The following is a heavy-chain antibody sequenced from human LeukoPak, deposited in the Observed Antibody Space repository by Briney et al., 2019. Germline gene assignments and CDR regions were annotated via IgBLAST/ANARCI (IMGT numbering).Heavy chain of an antibody. CDR1: GYSFPRNG. CDR3: ARDVNYAFDY. J-gene: IGHJ4*02. Sequence: GASVKVSCKPSGYSFPRNGISWVRQAPGQGLGWMGWISANSGNTNYAQKFQDRVTLTTDTSTSTAYMELRSLRSDDTAVYYCARDVNYAFDYWGQGTLVTVSS. CDR2: ISANSGNT. V-gene: IGHV1-18*01. D-gene: IGHD3-16*01.